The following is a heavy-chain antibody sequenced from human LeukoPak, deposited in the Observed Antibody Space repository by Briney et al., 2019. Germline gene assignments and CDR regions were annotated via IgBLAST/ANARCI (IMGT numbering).Heavy chain of an antibody. CDR1: GGSISIGRYY. CDR3: ARAILTSSGYVWHFDL. D-gene: IGHD3-3*01. J-gene: IGHJ2*01. V-gene: IGHV4-31*03. Sequence: PSETLSLTCTVSGGSISIGRYYWTWIRQLPGKGLEWIGYSFSSGSAYYNPSLKSRAPISVDTSKNQFSLKLSSVTAADTAVYYCARAILTSSGYVWHFDLWGRGTLASVSP. CDR2: SFSSGSA.